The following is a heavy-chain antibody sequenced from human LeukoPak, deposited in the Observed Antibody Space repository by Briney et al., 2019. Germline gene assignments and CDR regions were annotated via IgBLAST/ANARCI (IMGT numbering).Heavy chain of an antibody. CDR1: GGTFSSYA. Sequence: GASVKVSCKASGGTFSSYAISWVRQAPGQGLEWMGGSIPIFGTANYAQKYQGRVTITTDESTSTAYMELSSLRSEDTAVYYCARGPIAAAGYFDYWGQGTLVTVSS. D-gene: IGHD6-13*01. J-gene: IGHJ4*02. CDR2: SIPIFGTA. V-gene: IGHV1-69*05. CDR3: ARGPIAAAGYFDY.